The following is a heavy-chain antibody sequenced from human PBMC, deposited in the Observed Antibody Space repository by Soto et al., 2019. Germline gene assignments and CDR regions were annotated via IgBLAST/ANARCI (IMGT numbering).Heavy chain of an antibody. D-gene: IGHD3-22*01. J-gene: IGHJ4*02. CDR3: AKARADYYDRSGYPVDY. Sequence: EVQLLESGGGLVQPGGSLRLSCAASGFTFSSYAMSWVRQAPGKGLEWVSAISGSGGSTYYADSVKGRFTISRDNSKTTLYLQMNSLRAEDTAVHYCAKARADYYDRSGYPVDYWGQGTLVTVSS. CDR1: GFTFSSYA. CDR2: ISGSGGST. V-gene: IGHV3-23*01.